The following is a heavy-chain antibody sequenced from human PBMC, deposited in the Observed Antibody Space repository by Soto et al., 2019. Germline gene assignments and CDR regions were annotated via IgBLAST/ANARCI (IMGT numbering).Heavy chain of an antibody. Sequence: GGSLRLSCVASGFTFSSYAMSWVRQAPGKGLEWVSVISGSGGSIYYADSVKGRFTISRDNSKNTLYMQMNSLTAEDTARYYCAKPLAYIYGGGMDVWGQGTMVTVSS. CDR2: ISGSGGSI. CDR1: GFTFSSYA. J-gene: IGHJ6*02. V-gene: IGHV3-23*01. CDR3: AKPLAYIYGGGMDV. D-gene: IGHD5-18*01.